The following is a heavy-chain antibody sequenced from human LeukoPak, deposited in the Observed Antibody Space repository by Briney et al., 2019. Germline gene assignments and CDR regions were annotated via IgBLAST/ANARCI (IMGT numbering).Heavy chain of an antibody. CDR3: ARVRASENALDI. Sequence: GPVKVSCKASAYTFTKYGITWVRQAPGQGLEWMGWINAYGDNTNYAQEFQGRVTMTTDTSTSTAYLELRSLRSDDTAVYYCARVRASENALDIWGQGTMVTVSS. CDR1: AYTFTKYG. CDR2: INAYGDNT. V-gene: IGHV1-18*01. J-gene: IGHJ3*02.